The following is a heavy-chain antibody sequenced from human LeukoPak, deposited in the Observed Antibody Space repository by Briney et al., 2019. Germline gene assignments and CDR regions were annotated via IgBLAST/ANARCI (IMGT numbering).Heavy chain of an antibody. CDR3: ARRSHYDILTGYPYFDY. D-gene: IGHD3-9*01. CDR2: IYSGGST. CDR1: GFTVSSNY. J-gene: IGHJ4*02. V-gene: IGHV3-66*02. Sequence: GGSLRLSCAASGFTVSSNYMSWVRQAPGKGLEWVSVIYSGGSTYYADSVKGRFTISRDNSKNTLYLQMNSLRAEDTAVYYCARRSHYDILTGYPYFDYFGQGTLVTVSS.